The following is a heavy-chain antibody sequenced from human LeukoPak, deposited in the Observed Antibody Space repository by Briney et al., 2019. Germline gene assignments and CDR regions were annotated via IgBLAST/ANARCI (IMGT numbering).Heavy chain of an antibody. CDR3: GKDEHCPDSVCPTKIVVAGYVDH. V-gene: IGHV3-23*01. J-gene: IGHJ4*02. Sequence: PGGSLRLSCRASGFNFNIYSMNWVRQAPGKALEWVSVIRAEGDPLHYADSVKGRFTISRVNSKNMVYLQMISLRAEDTAMYYCGKDEHCPDSVCPTKIVVAGYVDHWGQGTLVTVSP. CDR2: IRAEGDPL. CDR1: GFNFNIYS. D-gene: IGHD6-19*01.